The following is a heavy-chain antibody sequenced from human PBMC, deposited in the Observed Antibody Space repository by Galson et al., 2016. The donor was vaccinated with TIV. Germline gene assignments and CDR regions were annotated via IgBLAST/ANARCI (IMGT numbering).Heavy chain of an antibody. CDR1: GYKFIGYH. J-gene: IGHJ6*02. CDR2: IIPLFGTA. Sequence: SVKVSCKASGYKFIGYHVHWVRQAPGQGLEWMGGIIPLFGTANYAQKFQGRVTVTADGSTSTVYLDLSSLRSEDTAVYYCAKDRNTALDTYHYYYGMDVWGQGTTVTVSS. V-gene: IGHV1-69*13. CDR3: AKDRNTALDTYHYYYGMDV. D-gene: IGHD5-18*01.